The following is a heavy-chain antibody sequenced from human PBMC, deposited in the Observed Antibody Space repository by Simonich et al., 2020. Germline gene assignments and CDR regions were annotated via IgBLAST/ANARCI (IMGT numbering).Heavy chain of an antibody. CDR3: ARSSDLLNWNDGPYY. J-gene: IGHJ4*02. Sequence: QVQLVQSGAEVKKPGASVKVSCKASGYTFTGYYMHWVRQAPGQGLEWMGRIHPNSGGTNYAQKFQGRVTMTRDTSISTAYMELSRLRSDVTAVYYCARSSDLLNWNDGPYYWGQGTLVTVSS. CDR1: GYTFTGYY. V-gene: IGHV1-2*02. CDR2: IHPNSGGT. D-gene: IGHD1-1*01.